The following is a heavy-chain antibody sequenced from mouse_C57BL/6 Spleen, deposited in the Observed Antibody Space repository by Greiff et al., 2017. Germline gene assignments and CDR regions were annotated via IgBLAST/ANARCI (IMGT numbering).Heavy chain of an antibody. V-gene: IGHV5-4*01. CDR2: ISDGGSYT. CDR3: ARDTTALDY. Sequence: DVKLVESGGGLVKPGGSLKLSCAASGFTFSSYAMSWVRQTPEKRLEWVATISDGGSYTYYPDNVKGRFTIARDNTKNNLYLQMSHLKSEDTAMYYCARDTTALDYWGQGTTLTVSA. D-gene: IGHD1-2*01. J-gene: IGHJ2*01. CDR1: GFTFSSYA.